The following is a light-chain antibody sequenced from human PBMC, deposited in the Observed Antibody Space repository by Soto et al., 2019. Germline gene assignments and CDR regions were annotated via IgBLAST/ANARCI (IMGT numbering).Light chain of an antibody. J-gene: IGKJ4*01. CDR2: GAS. V-gene: IGKV3-15*01. CDR3: QQYNNWPPGVT. Sequence: EIVMTQSPATLSVSPGERATLSCRASQSVSSNLAWYQQKPGQAPRLLIYGASTRATGIPARFSGSGSGTEIDLTLSSRQLEDVEVDYCQQYNNWPPGVTFGGGTKVEIK. CDR1: QSVSSN.